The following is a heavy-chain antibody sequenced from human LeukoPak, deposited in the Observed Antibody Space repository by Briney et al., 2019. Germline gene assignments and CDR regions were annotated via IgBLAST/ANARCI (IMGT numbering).Heavy chain of an antibody. Sequence: PSETVSLTCALYGGSFSGYYRSWIRHPPQKGLEWIGEINHSGSTNYNPSLKSRVTISLDTSKNQFSLKLSSVTAADTAVYYCARGPYYDSSGYSVVWGQGTPVTVSS. J-gene: IGHJ4*02. V-gene: IGHV4-34*01. CDR2: INHSGST. D-gene: IGHD3-22*01. CDR3: ARGPYYDSSGYSVV. CDR1: GGSFSGYY.